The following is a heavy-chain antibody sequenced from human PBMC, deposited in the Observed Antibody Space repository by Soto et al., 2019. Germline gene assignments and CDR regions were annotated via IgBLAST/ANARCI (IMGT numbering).Heavy chain of an antibody. CDR1: GYTFTTYG. V-gene: IGHV1-18*01. Sequence: ASVKVSCKTSGYTFTTYGISWVRQAPGQGLEWVGWISAYSGKTHYAQKFQGKVTMTTDTSTNTAYLELRSLCSDDTAVYYCARDPYLGDHQYWGQGTLVTVSS. D-gene: IGHD3-16*01. CDR2: ISAYSGKT. J-gene: IGHJ4*02. CDR3: ARDPYLGDHQY.